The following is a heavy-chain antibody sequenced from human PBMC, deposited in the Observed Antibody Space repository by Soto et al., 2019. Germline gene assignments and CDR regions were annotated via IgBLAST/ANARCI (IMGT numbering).Heavy chain of an antibody. D-gene: IGHD2-21*02. V-gene: IGHV2-5*02. J-gene: IGHJ6*02. CDR3: AHSRCGGDCLRSYSSHDYYGMDV. Sequence: QITLKESGPTLVKPTQTLTLTCTFSGFSLNTGGLGVGWIRQPPGKALEWLALIYWDGDKRYSPSLKSRLSITKDTSNNQVVITMTNKDPVDTATYYCAHSRCGGDCLRSYSSHDYYGMDVWGQGTTVTVSS. CDR1: GFSLNTGGLG. CDR2: IYWDGDK.